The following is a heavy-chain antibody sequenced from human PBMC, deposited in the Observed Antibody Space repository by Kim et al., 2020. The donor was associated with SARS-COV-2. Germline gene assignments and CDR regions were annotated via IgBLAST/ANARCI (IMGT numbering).Heavy chain of an antibody. D-gene: IGHD2-2*01. CDR3: ARGLPQKNQGRFDY. J-gene: IGHJ4*02. Sequence: AQKFQCRFPITADSSRNSAYMDLSSLRCDDTAVYYCARGLPQKNQGRFDYWGQGTLVTVSS. V-gene: IGHV1-69*01.